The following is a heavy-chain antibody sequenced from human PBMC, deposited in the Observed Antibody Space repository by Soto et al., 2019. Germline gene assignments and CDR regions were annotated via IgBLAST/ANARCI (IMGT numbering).Heavy chain of an antibody. CDR3: ARLYCSGGRCYYFDY. D-gene: IGHD2-15*01. Sequence: TSETLSLTFTVSGGSISGYYWTWIRQPPGKGLEWIGYIYYSGSTNYNPSLKSRVTISVDTSKNQFSLKLSSVTAADTAVYYCARLYCSGGRCYYFDYWGQGTLVTVSS. CDR1: GGSISGYY. J-gene: IGHJ4*02. V-gene: IGHV4-59*08. CDR2: IYYSGST.